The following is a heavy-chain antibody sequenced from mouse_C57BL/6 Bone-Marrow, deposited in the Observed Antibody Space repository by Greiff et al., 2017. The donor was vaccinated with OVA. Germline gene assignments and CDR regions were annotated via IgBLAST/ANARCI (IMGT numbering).Heavy chain of an antibody. CDR2: IHPNSGST. Sequence: QVQLKQPGAELVKPGASVKLSCKASGYTFTSYWMHWVKQRPGQGLEWIGMIHPNSGSTNYNEKFKSKATLTVDKSSSTAYMQLSSLSSEYSSFYYCAGDGYYVCYFDYWGQGTTLTVSS. D-gene: IGHD2-3*01. J-gene: IGHJ2*01. V-gene: IGHV1-64*01. CDR1: GYTFTSYW. CDR3: AGDGYYVCYFDY.